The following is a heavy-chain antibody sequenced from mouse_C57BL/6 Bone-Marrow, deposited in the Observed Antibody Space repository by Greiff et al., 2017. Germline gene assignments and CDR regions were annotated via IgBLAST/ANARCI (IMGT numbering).Heavy chain of an antibody. CDR2: ICSGGIYT. D-gene: IGHD2-5*01. Sequence: EVKVEESGGDLVKPGGSLKLSCAASGFTFTSYGMSWVRQTPDKRLEWVATICSGGIYTYYPDSVKGRFTISRDNAKNTLYLQMSSLKCEDTAMYDCERHSNSKGAWFAYWGQGTLVTVSA. CDR3: ERHSNSKGAWFAY. J-gene: IGHJ3*01. V-gene: IGHV5-6*02. CDR1: GFTFTSYG.